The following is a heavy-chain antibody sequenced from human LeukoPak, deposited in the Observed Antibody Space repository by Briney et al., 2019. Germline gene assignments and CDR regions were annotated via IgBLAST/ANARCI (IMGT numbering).Heavy chain of an antibody. CDR2: ISSSSSYI. D-gene: IGHD3-9*01. V-gene: IGHV3-21*01. J-gene: IGHJ4*02. CDR1: GFTFSSYS. CDR3: ARDPSPHYDILTGYYLGLDYFGY. Sequence: TGGSLRLSCAASGFTFSSYSMNWVRQAPGKGLEWVSSISSSSSYIYYADSVKGRFTISRDNAKNSLYLQMNSLRAEDTAVYYCARDPSPHYDILTGYYLGLDYFGYWGQGTLVTVSS.